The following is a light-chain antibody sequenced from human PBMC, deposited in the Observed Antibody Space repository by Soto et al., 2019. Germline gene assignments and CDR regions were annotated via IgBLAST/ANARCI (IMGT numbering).Light chain of an antibody. J-gene: IGKJ1*01. V-gene: IGKV3-20*01. CDR1: QSVSTSY. CDR3: QQYGSSPTT. Sequence: DIVLTQSPGTLSLSPGETATLSCRASQSVSTSYLAWYQQKPGQAPRLLIFGSSSRATGIPDRFIGSGSGTDFTLTISRLEPEEFAVYYCQQYGSSPTTFGQGTKVDIK. CDR2: GSS.